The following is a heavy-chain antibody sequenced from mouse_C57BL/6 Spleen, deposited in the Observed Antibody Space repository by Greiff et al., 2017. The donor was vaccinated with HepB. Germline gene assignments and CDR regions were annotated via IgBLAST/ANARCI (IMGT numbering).Heavy chain of an antibody. CDR3: ARCSGTDGYAMDY. D-gene: IGHD4-1*01. J-gene: IGHJ4*01. CDR2: ISYSGST. CDR1: GYSITSDY. V-gene: IGHV3-8*01. Sequence: EVHLVESGPGLAKPSQTLSLTCSVTGYSITSDYWNWIRKFPGNKLEYMGYISYSGSTYYNPSLKSRISITRDTSKNQYYLQLNSVTTEDTATYYCARCSGTDGYAMDYWGQGTSVTVSS.